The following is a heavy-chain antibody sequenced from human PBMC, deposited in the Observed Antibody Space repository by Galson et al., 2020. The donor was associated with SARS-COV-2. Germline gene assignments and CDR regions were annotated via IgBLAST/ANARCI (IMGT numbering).Heavy chain of an antibody. Sequence: ASVKVSCKAFGYTFNSYGVNWVRRAPGQGLEWMGWISVYSGNTNYAQKFQGRVTMTADTSTSTAYMELRSLRSDDTAVYYCARDRVVAAGTPGEYWGQGTHVTVYS. CDR1: GYTFNSYG. CDR2: ISVYSGNT. V-gene: IGHV1-18*01. CDR3: ARDRVVAAGTPGEY. D-gene: IGHD2-2*01. J-gene: IGHJ4*02.